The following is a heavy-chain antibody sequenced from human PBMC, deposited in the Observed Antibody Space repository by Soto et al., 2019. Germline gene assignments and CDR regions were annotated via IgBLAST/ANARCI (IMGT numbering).Heavy chain of an antibody. CDR1: GFTFSSYA. CDR2: ISSNGGST. J-gene: IGHJ4*02. CDR3: VKDWSRAARSYDY. Sequence: TGGSLRLSCSASGFTFSSYAMHWVRQAPGKGLEYVSAISSNGGSTYYADSVKGRFTISRDNSKNTLYLQMSSLRAEDTAVYYCVKDWSRAARSYDYWGQGTLVTVSS. D-gene: IGHD6-6*01. V-gene: IGHV3-64D*08.